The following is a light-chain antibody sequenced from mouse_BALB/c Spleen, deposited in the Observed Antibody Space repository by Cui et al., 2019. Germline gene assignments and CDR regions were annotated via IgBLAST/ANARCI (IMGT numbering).Light chain of an antibody. CDR2: LTS. CDR1: SSVSY. J-gene: IGKJ4*01. CDR3: QQWSSNPFT. Sequence: QIVLTQPPALISASPGGEVTMTCSGSSSVSYMYWYQQKPRSSPKPWIYLTSNLASGVPARFGGSASGTSYSLTISSMEAEDAATYYCQQWSSNPFTFGSGTKLEIK. V-gene: IGKV4-68*01.